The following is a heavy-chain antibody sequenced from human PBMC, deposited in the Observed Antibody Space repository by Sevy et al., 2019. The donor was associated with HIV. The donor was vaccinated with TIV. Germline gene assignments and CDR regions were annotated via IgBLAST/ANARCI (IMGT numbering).Heavy chain of an antibody. D-gene: IGHD3-22*01. V-gene: IGHV4-34*01. Sequence: SETVSLTCAVYGGSFSGYYWSWIRQPPGKGVEWIGEINHSGSTNYNPSLKSRVTISVDTSKNQFSLKLSSVTAADTAVYYCARGPMIGYFDYWGQGTLVTVSS. J-gene: IGHJ4*02. CDR1: GGSFSGYY. CDR3: ARGPMIGYFDY. CDR2: INHSGST.